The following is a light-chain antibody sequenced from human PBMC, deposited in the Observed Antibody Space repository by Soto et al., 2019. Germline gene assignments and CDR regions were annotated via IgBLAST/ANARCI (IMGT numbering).Light chain of an antibody. CDR3: QQYNTYST. CDR1: QSIRNW. Sequence: DIQMTHSPSTLSASVGDSVTITCRASQSIRNWLAWYQQKPGKAPNPLFYDASSLKSGVPARFSGSGSGTEFTLTISSLQPDDFATYYCQQYNTYSTFGQGTRLEIK. J-gene: IGKJ5*01. CDR2: DAS. V-gene: IGKV1-5*01.